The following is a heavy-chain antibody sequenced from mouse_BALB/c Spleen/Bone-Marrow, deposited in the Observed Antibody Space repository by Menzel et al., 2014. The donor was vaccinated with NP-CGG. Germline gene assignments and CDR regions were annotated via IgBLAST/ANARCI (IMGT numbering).Heavy chain of an antibody. D-gene: IGHD4-1*01. CDR1: GYTFTDYN. Sequence: EVKLVESGPELVKPEASVKISCKASGYTFTDYNMHWVKQSHGKSLEWIGYTYPYNGGTGGTGYNQKFKSKAILTVDKSSSTAYMELRSLTSEDSAVYYCARELGGAYWGQGTLVTVSA. V-gene: IGHV1S29*02. J-gene: IGHJ3*01. CDR2: TYPYNGGTGGT. CDR3: ARELGGAY.